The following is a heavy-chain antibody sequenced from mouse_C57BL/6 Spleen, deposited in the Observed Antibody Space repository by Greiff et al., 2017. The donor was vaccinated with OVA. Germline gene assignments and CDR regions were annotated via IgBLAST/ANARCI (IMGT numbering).Heavy chain of an antibody. J-gene: IGHJ2*01. CDR3: TRSDYGSSYGYFDY. Sequence: QVQLQQSGAELVRPGASVTLSCKASGYTFTDYEMHWVKQTPVHGLEWIGAIDPETGGTAYNQKFKGKAILTADKSSSTAYMELRSLTSEDSAVYYCTRSDYGSSYGYFDYWGQGTTLTVSS. CDR1: GYTFTDYE. D-gene: IGHD1-1*01. CDR2: IDPETGGT. V-gene: IGHV1-15*01.